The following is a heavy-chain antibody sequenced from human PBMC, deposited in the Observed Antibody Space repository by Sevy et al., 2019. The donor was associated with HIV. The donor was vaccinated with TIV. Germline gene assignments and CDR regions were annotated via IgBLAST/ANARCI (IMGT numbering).Heavy chain of an antibody. D-gene: IGHD2-2*01. CDR2: IYYSGST. J-gene: IGHJ6*02. Sequence: SETLSLTCTVSGGSVSSGSYYWSWIRQPPGKGLEWIGYIYYSGSTNYNPSLKSPVTISVDTSKNQFSLKLSSVTAADTAVYYCARDIVVVPAATWYGMDVWGQGTTVTVSS. CDR3: ARDIVVVPAATWYGMDV. CDR1: GGSVSSGSYY. V-gene: IGHV4-61*01.